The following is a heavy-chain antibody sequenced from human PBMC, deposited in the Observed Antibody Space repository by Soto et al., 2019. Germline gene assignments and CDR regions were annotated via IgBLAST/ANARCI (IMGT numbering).Heavy chain of an antibody. CDR2: ISGSGANT. CDR3: AKDLGTDDFWSAYYTYSYMEV. Sequence: EVQLLESGGGLVHPGGSLRLSFAASGFTFSSYALNWVRQAPGKGLEWVSVISGSGANTYYGDSVKGRFTISRDNSKNTLYLPMNSLRAEDTAVYYCAKDLGTDDFWSAYYTYSYMEVWGQGTRVTVSS. V-gene: IGHV3-23*01. D-gene: IGHD3-3*01. J-gene: IGHJ6*03. CDR1: GFTFSSYA.